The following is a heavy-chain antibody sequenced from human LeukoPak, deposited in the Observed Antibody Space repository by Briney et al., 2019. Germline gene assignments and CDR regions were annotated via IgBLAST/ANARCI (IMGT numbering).Heavy chain of an antibody. V-gene: IGHV6-1*01. CDR3: AREPGIAVAGTREFDY. D-gene: IGHD6-19*01. Sequence: SQTLSLTCAVSGDSFSSNSVAWNWIRQSPARGLEWLVRTYYRSKWYNDYAVSVKSRITIKPDTSKNQFSLQLNSVTPEDTAVYYCAREPGIAVAGTREFDYWGQGTLVTVSS. CDR2: TYYRSKWYN. J-gene: IGHJ4*02. CDR1: GDSFSSNSVA.